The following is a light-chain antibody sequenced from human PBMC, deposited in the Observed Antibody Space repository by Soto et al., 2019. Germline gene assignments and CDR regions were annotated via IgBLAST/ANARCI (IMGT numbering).Light chain of an antibody. CDR2: STS. J-gene: IGKJ1*01. CDR3: QQYGSAPAS. CDR1: QNIDNIY. V-gene: IGKV3-20*01. Sequence: EIVLTQSPGTLSLSPGERATLFCRASQNIDNIYLAWYQQKPGQAPRPLIHSTSTRATGIPDRFSGSGSGTDFTLTISRLEPEDFAVYYCQQYGSAPASFGQGTKVEIK.